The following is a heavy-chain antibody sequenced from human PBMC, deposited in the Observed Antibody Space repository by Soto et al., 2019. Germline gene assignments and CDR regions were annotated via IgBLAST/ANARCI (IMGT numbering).Heavy chain of an antibody. CDR1: GFSFTTAGVA. CDR3: AHCDGGYEFIYFGF. CDR2: IYYNDDR. J-gene: IGHJ4*02. D-gene: IGHD5-12*01. V-gene: IGHV2-5*01. Sequence: SGPTLVNPTQTLTLTCTFSGFSFTTAGVAVGWIRQTPGGALEWLTLIYYNDDRRFSPPLKSRLTITGDTSKTQVVLSLTNVHPGDTSYCLCAHCDGGYEFIYFGFWGQGIPVTVSS.